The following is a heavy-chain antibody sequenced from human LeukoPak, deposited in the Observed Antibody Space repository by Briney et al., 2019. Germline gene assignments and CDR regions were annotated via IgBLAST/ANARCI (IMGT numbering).Heavy chain of an antibody. J-gene: IGHJ4*02. Sequence: GGSLRLSCAASGFTFSTHAVSWVRQAPGKGLEWVSALSPSGGITYYADSVKGRFTISRDNSKDTLWLQMNSLRAEDTAVYYCAKGVNYFVAEYWGQGTLVTISS. CDR1: GFTFSTHA. V-gene: IGHV3-23*01. CDR2: LSPSGGIT. D-gene: IGHD3-10*02. CDR3: AKGVNYFVAEY.